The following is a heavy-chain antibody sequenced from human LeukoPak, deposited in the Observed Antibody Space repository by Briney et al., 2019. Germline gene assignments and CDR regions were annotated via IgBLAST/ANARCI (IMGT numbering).Heavy chain of an antibody. CDR3: ARDAGSDIYYYYYMDV. V-gene: IGHV4-61*02. J-gene: IGHJ6*03. CDR1: GGLISSGSYY. CDR2: IYSSGST. Sequence: SETLSLTCTVSGGLISSGSYYWSWIRQPAGKGLEWIGRIYSSGSTNYNPSLKSRVTMSVDTSKNQFSLKLSSVTAADTAVYYCARDAGSDIYYYYYMDVWGKGTTVTVSS. D-gene: IGHD3-9*01.